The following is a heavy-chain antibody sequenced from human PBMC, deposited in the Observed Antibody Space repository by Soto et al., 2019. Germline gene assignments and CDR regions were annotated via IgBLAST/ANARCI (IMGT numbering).Heavy chain of an antibody. Sequence: GGSLRLSCAASGFTFSSYAMHWVRQAPGKGLEWVAVISYDGSNKYYADTVKGRFTISRDNSKNTLYLQMNSLRAEDTAVYYCSRDRSWNYFQVATGFDYWGQGTLVTVSS. J-gene: IGHJ4*02. CDR3: SRDRSWNYFQVATGFDY. D-gene: IGHD1-7*01. CDR2: ISYDGSNK. CDR1: GFTFSSYA. V-gene: IGHV3-30-3*01.